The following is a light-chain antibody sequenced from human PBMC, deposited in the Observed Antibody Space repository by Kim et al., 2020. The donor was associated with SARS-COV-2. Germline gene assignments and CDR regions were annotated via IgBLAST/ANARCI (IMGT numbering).Light chain of an antibody. V-gene: IGKV1-39*01. CDR1: QSISSY. CDR2: GAS. Sequence: DIQMTQSPSSLSASVGDRVTITCRASQSISSYLNWYQLKPGKAPKLLIYGASSLQSGVPSRFSGSGSGTDFTLTISSLQPEDFATYYCQQSYSTPLTFGGGTKVEI. J-gene: IGKJ4*01. CDR3: QQSYSTPLT.